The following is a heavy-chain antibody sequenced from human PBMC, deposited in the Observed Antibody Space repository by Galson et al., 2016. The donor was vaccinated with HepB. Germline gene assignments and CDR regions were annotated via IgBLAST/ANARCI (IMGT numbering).Heavy chain of an antibody. Sequence: SLRLSCAASGFTFSRYEMNWVRQAPGKGLEWVSYISSSGTTIHYADSVKGRFPISRDNAKNSLYLQMNSLRAEDTAVYYCAREPVRLDDLLTGPPKNPDYWGQGTLVTVSS. CDR2: ISSSGTTI. CDR3: AREPVRLDDLLTGPPKNPDY. J-gene: IGHJ4*02. V-gene: IGHV3-48*03. CDR1: GFTFSRYE. D-gene: IGHD3-9*01.